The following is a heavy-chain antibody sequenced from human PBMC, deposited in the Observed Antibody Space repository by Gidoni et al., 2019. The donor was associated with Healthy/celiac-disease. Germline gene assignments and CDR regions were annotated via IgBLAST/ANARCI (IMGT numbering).Heavy chain of an antibody. CDR1: GYTFTGYY. CDR2: INPNRGGT. CDR3: ARRGVGSYYPHDAFDI. D-gene: IGHD1-26*01. J-gene: IGHJ3*02. V-gene: IGHV1-2*04. Sequence: QVQLVQSGAEVKKPGASVKVSCKASGYTFTGYYMHWLRQALGQGFEWMGWINPNRGGTNYAQKFQGWVTMTRDTSISTAYMELGRLRSDDTAVYYCARRGVGSYYPHDAFDIWGQGTMVTVSS.